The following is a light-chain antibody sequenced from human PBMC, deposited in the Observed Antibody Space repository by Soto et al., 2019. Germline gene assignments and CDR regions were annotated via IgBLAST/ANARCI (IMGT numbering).Light chain of an antibody. Sequence: IQMPQTPSSMSASVVDRVTITCRASQSISSYLNWYQQKPGKAPKLLIYAASSLQSGVPARFSGSGSGAEFTLTISSLQPEDFAIYYCQQSYSTPITFGGGTGLEI. J-gene: IGKJ5*01. V-gene: IGKV1-39*01. CDR1: QSISSY. CDR2: AAS. CDR3: QQSYSTPIT.